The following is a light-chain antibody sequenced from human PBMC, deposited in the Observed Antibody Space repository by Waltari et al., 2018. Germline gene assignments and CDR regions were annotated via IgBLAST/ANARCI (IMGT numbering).Light chain of an antibody. J-gene: IGLJ3*02. CDR3: CSYAGSNSCV. CDR1: SSDGGGYNY. Sequence: QSALTQPRPLSGSSGTAVPIPCTGTSSDGGGYNYVFWYQHHPGQAPKTMNYEFSKRPSGVPDRFSGSKSGNTASLTISGLQAEDEADYYCCSYAGSNSCVFGGGTKLTVL. V-gene: IGLV2-11*01. CDR2: EFS.